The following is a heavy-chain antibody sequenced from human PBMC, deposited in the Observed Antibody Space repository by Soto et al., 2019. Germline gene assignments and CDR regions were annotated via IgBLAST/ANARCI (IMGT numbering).Heavy chain of an antibody. J-gene: IGHJ5*02. CDR1: GFTFSNHG. Sequence: QVKLVESGGGVVQPGRSLRLSCVASGFTFSNHGMHWVRQAPGKGLEWVAVISYDGSNKHYADSVKGRFTISRDNSKNTLYLQMNSLRAEETAVYYCAKSSGWYINWFDPWGQGTLVTVSS. D-gene: IGHD6-19*01. CDR2: ISYDGSNK. V-gene: IGHV3-30*18. CDR3: AKSSGWYINWFDP.